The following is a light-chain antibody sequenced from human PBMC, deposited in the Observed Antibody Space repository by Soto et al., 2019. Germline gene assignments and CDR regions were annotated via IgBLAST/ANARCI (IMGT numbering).Light chain of an antibody. J-gene: IGLJ1*01. CDR3: QSYDSSLSGSYV. Sequence: QSVLTQPPSASGTPGQWVTISCSGSTSNIGSHTVNWYQQLPGTAPKLLIYDNNQRPSGVPDRFSGFKSGTSASLAISGLQSEDEADYYCQSYDSSLSGSYVFGTGTKVTVL. CDR1: TSNIGSHT. V-gene: IGLV1-44*01. CDR2: DNN.